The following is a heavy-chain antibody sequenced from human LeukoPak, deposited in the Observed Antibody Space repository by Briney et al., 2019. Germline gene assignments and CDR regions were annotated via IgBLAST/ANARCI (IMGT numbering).Heavy chain of an antibody. CDR1: GFTFSSYG. V-gene: IGHV3-30*02. CDR3: AKSGSGSYFTYFYYYMDV. D-gene: IGHD3-10*01. Sequence: PGGSLRLSCAASGFTFSSYGIHWVRQAPGKGLEWVAFIRYDGSNKFYADSVKGRFTTSRDNSKNTLYLQMNSLRPEDTAVYYCAKSGSGSYFTYFYYYMDVWGKGTTVTISS. J-gene: IGHJ6*03. CDR2: IRYDGSNK.